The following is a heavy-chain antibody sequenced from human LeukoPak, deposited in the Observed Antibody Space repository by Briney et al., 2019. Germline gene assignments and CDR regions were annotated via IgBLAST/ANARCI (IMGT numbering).Heavy chain of an antibody. J-gene: IGHJ4*02. CDR2: ISPGDSDT. V-gene: IGHV5-51*01. Sequence: MPGESLKISCKGSGYSFTSYWIAWVRQLPGKGLEWMGIISPGDSDTRYSPSFQGQVTISADKSITTAYLQWSSLKASDTAMYYCARRYGSGSYMDYWGQGTLVTVSS. CDR3: ARRYGSGSYMDY. D-gene: IGHD3-10*01. CDR1: GYSFTSYW.